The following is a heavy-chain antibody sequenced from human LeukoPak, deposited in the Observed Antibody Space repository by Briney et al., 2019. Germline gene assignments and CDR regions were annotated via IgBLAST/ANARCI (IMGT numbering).Heavy chain of an antibody. CDR1: GGSISSFY. CDR3: ASEARGSYFDY. V-gene: IGHV4-59*01. Sequence: SETLSPTWTVSGGSISSFYWSWIRQPPGEGMEWIGYIYYSGSTNYNPSLKSRVTISVDTSKNQFSLKLSSVTAADTAVYYCASEARGSYFDYWGQGTLVTVSS. J-gene: IGHJ4*02. D-gene: IGHD3-10*01. CDR2: IYYSGST.